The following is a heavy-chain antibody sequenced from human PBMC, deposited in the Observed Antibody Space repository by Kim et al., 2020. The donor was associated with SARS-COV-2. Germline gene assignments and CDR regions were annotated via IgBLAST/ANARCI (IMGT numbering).Heavy chain of an antibody. J-gene: IGHJ3*02. CDR2: IYYSGST. Sequence: SETLSLTCTVSGGSVSSGSYYWSWIRQPPXXGXXWXGYIYYSGSTNYNPSLKSRVTISVDTSKNQFSLKLSSVPAXGXAVXYCARVNXYXSGGAFDIWGQGTMVT. V-gene: IGHV4-61*01. CDR3: ARVNXYXSGGAFDI. CDR1: GGSVSSGSYY. D-gene: IGHD3-22*01.